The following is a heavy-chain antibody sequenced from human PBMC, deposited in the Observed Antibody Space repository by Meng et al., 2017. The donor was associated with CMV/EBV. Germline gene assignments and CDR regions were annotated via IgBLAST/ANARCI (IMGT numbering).Heavy chain of an antibody. CDR2: INHSGST. J-gene: IGHJ6*02. V-gene: IGHV4-34*01. Sequence: LRLSCAVYGGSFSGYYWSWIRQPPGKGLEWIGEINHSGSTNYNPSLKSRVTISVDTSKNQFSLKLSSVTAADTAVYYCFGSFTYYYGMDVWGQGTTVTVSS. CDR3: FGSFTYYYGMDV. CDR1: GGSFSGYY. D-gene: IGHD3-16*01.